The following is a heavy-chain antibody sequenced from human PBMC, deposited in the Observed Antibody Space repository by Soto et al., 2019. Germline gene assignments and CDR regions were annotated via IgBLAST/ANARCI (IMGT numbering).Heavy chain of an antibody. CDR2: ISYDGSNK. CDR3: AREDEWEPNFDY. CDR1: GFTFSSYA. D-gene: IGHD1-26*01. J-gene: IGHJ4*02. V-gene: IGHV3-30-3*01. Sequence: QVQLVESGGGVVQPGRSLRLSCAASGFTFSSYAMHWVRQAPGKGLEWVAVISYDGSNKYYADSVKGRFTISRDNSKNTLYLQMNSLRAEDTAVYYCAREDEWEPNFDYWGQGTLVTVSS.